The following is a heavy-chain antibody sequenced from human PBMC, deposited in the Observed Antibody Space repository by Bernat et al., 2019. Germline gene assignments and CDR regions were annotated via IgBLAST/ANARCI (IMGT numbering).Heavy chain of an antibody. V-gene: IGHV1-3*01. CDR3: ARARSYCRGGSCYVFGWFDP. CDR2: INAGNGNT. CDR1: GYTFTSYA. Sequence: QVQLVQSGAEVKKPGASVKVSCKASGYTFTSYAMHWVRQAPGQRLEWMGWINAGNGNTKYSQKFQGRVTITRDTSASTAYMELSSLRSEETAVYYCARARSYCRGGSCYVFGWFDPWGQGTLVTVSS. J-gene: IGHJ5*02. D-gene: IGHD2-15*01.